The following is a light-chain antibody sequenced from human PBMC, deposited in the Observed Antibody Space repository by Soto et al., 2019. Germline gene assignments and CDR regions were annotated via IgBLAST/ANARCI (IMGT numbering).Light chain of an antibody. CDR1: QTVSSN. CDR2: GAS. CDR3: QHYNTWPWT. Sequence: ESVLTQSPGALSVSPGERATLSCRASQTVSSNYLAWFQPIPGQAPRLLIYGASTRAAGIPARFSGSGSGTEFPLTISSLQSEDFAVYYCQHYNTWPWTFGQGTKVDI. V-gene: IGKV3-15*01. J-gene: IGKJ1*01.